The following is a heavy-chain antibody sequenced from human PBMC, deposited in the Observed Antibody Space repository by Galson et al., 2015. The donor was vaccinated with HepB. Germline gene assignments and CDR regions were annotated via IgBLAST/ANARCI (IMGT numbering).Heavy chain of an antibody. V-gene: IGHV3-33*01. CDR1: GFTFSTHG. D-gene: IGHD2-2*01. J-gene: IGHJ4*02. CDR3: ARGIVVVPAAPPHFDY. CDR2: IWHDGSNK. Sequence: SLRLSCAASGFTFSTHGMHWVRQAPGKGLEWVALIWHDGSNKDHADSVKGRFTISRDNSKSTLYLQMNSLRAEDTAVYYCARGIVVVPAAPPHFDYWGQGTLVTVSS.